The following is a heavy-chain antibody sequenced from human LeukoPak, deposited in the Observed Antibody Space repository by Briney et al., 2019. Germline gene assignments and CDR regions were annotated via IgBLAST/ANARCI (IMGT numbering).Heavy chain of an antibody. D-gene: IGHD6-19*01. CDR3: AREGSNSGWYYFDY. V-gene: IGHV1-18*01. CDR1: GYTFTSYG. CDR2: ISAYNGNT. Sequence: ASVKVSCKASGYTFTSYGINWVRQAPGQGLEWMGRISAYNGNTNFAQKLQGRVTMTTDTSTSTAYMEVRSLRSDGTAVYYCAREGSNSGWYYFDYWGQGTLVTVSS. J-gene: IGHJ4*02.